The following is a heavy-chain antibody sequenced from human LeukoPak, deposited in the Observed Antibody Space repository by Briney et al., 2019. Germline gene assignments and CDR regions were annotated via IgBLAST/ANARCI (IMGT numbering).Heavy chain of an antibody. J-gene: IGHJ5*02. CDR3: ARCGRRAVAGINWFDP. CDR2: IYNSESA. D-gene: IGHD6-19*01. Sequence: SETLSLTCTVSGGPISSYYWSWIRQPAGKGLEWIGYIYNSESANYSPSLKSRVTISVDTSKNQFSLKLSSVTAADTAVYYCARCGRRAVAGINWFDPWGQGTLVTVSS. V-gene: IGHV4-4*08. CDR1: GGPISSYY.